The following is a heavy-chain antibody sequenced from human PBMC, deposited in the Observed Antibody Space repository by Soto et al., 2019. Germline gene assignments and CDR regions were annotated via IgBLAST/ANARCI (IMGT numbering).Heavy chain of an antibody. J-gene: IGHJ3*02. V-gene: IGHV1-18*01. CDR3: ARDDCSSTSCYAPSSAFDI. D-gene: IGHD2-2*01. Sequence: ASVKVSCKASGYTFTSYGISWVRQAPGQGLEWMGWISAYNGNTNYAQKLQGRATMTTDTSTSTAYMELRSLRSGDTAVYYCARDDCSSTSCYAPSSAFDIWGQGTMVTVSS. CDR1: GYTFTSYG. CDR2: ISAYNGNT.